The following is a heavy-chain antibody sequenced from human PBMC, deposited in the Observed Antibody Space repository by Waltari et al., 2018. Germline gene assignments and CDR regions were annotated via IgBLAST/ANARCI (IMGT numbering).Heavy chain of an antibody. J-gene: IGHJ5*02. CDR2: SNHSGST. D-gene: IGHD4-17*01. CDR3: ARENGDHPGWFDP. V-gene: IGHV4-34*01. CDR1: GGSFSGYS. Sequence: QVQLQQWGAGLLKPSETLSLTCAVYGGSFSGYSWSWIRQPPGKGLEWIGESNHSGSTNYNPSLKSRVTISVDTSKNQFSLKLSSVTAADTAVYYCARENGDHPGWFDPWGQGTLVTVSS.